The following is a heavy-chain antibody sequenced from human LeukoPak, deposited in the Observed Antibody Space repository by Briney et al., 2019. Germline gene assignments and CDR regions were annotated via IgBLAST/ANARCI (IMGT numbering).Heavy chain of an antibody. CDR3: AKEGPGYSYSYGYYFDY. CDR1: GFTFDDYA. CDR2: ISWNSGSI. V-gene: IGHV3-9*01. D-gene: IGHD5-18*01. J-gene: IGHJ4*02. Sequence: GGSLRLSCAASGFTFDDYAMHWVRQAPGKGLEWVSGISWNSGSIGYADSVKGRFTISRDNAKNSLYLQMNSLRAEDTALYYCAKEGPGYSYSYGYYFDYWGQGTLVTVSS.